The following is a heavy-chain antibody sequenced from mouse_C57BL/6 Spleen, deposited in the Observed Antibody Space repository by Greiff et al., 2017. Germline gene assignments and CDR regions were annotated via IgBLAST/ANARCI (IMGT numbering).Heavy chain of an antibody. J-gene: IGHJ3*01. CDR1: GYTFTSYW. Sequence: QVQLQQPGAELVKPGASVKLSCKASGYTFTSYWMQWVKQRPGQGLEWIGVIDPSDSYTNYNQKFKGKASLTVDNSSSTAYMQLSSLTSEDSAVYYCARLGYYGTPFAYWGQGTLVTVSA. D-gene: IGHD1-1*01. V-gene: IGHV1-50*01. CDR2: IDPSDSYT. CDR3: ARLGYYGTPFAY.